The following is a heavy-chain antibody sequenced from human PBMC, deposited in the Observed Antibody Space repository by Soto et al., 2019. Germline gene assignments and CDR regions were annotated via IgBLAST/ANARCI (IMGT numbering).Heavy chain of an antibody. V-gene: IGHV3-73*01. J-gene: IGHJ6*02. CDR3: FRGNYFSYHGMDV. D-gene: IGHD1-1*01. CDR1: GFAVSGST. CDR2: IRSKANSYAT. Sequence: PWGSLRLSCAGSGFAVSGSTIHWVCKASGKGLEWVGRIRSKANSYATAYAASVKGRFIISRDDSKTTAYLQMSSLKIEDTAVYYCFRGNYFSYHGMDVWGQGTTVTVSS.